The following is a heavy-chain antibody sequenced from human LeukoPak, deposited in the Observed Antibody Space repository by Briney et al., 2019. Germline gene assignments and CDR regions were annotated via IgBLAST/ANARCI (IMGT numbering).Heavy chain of an antibody. V-gene: IGHV4-39*01. Sequence: PSETLSLTCTVSGGSISSSSYHWGWIRQPPGKGLEWIGSIYYSGSTYYNPSLKSRVTISVDTSKNQFSLKLSSVTAADTAVYNCARQNIAAAGTNWFDPWGQGTLVTVSS. CDR1: GGSISSSSYH. CDR2: IYYSGST. D-gene: IGHD6-13*01. J-gene: IGHJ5*02. CDR3: ARQNIAAAGTNWFDP.